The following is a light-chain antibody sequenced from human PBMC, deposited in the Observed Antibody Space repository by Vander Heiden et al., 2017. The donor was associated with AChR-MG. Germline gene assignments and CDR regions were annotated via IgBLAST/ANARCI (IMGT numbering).Light chain of an antibody. V-gene: IGKV1-39*01. CDR3: QQNFTTQR. CDR2: ATS. Sequence: DIQLTQSPSSLSASVGDRVIITCRASQTVTNFLNWYQQKPGKAPKLLIAATSNLQSGIPRRFSGSGTGKEFTLTINRLQPEDFATYYCQQNFTTQRFGHGTNVDIK. J-gene: IGKJ1*01. CDR1: QTVTNF.